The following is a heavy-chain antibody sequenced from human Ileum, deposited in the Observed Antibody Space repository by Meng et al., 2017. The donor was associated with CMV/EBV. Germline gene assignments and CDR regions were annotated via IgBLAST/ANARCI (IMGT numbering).Heavy chain of an antibody. D-gene: IGHD3-16*01. CDR1: GGSISSSSYY. CDR3: ARVGNWFDP. J-gene: IGHJ5*02. CDR2: IYYSGST. Sequence: SLTCTVSGGSISSSSYYWGWIRQPPGKGLEWIGSIYYSGSTYYNPSLKSRVTISVDTSKNQFSLKLSSVTAADTAVYYCARVGNWFDPWGQGTLVTVSS. V-gene: IGHV4-39*07.